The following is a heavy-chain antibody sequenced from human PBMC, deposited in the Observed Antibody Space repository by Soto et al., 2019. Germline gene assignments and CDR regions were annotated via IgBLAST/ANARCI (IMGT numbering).Heavy chain of an antibody. CDR1: GFTFSNGW. V-gene: IGHV3-15*01. J-gene: IGHJ6*02. CDR2: IKTNIDGGRI. Sequence: KSGGSLRLSCEGSGFTFSNGWMTWVRQAPGKGLEWVGRIKTNIDGGRIDDAAPVKGRFTISRDDSKNTLYLQMNSLKTEDTGVYYCTTNSVTDFYYYGMEVWGLGTTVTVSS. CDR3: TTNSVTDFYYYGMEV.